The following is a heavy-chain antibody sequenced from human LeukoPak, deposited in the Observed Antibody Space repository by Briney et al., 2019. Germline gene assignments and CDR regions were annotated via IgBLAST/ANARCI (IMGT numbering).Heavy chain of an antibody. CDR3: ARLGYCSGGSCYRKYYYYGMDV. Sequence: PSETLSLTCAVSGYSISSSYYWSWIRQPPGKGLEWIGYIYYSGSTNYNPSLKSRVTISVDTSKNQFSLKLSSVTAADTAVYYCARLGYCSGGSCYRKYYYYGMDVWGQGTTVTVSS. CDR1: GYSISSSYY. D-gene: IGHD2-15*01. CDR2: IYYSGST. J-gene: IGHJ6*02. V-gene: IGHV4-61*01.